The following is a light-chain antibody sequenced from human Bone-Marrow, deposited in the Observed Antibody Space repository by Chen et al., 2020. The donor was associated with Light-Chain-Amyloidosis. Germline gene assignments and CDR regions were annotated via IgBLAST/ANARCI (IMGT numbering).Light chain of an antibody. J-gene: IGLJ2*01. Sequence: LVLTPSPSASASLRASFTLTCILSSGHRTYPIAWHQRQPGKGPRYLMLVNQDGTHTKGDGIPDRFSGSSSGAERYLTISSLRSEDEADYYCQTWGSGFHVLFGGGTRLSVL. V-gene: IGLV4-69*01. CDR3: QTWGSGFHVL. CDR1: SGHRTYP. CDR2: VNQDGTH.